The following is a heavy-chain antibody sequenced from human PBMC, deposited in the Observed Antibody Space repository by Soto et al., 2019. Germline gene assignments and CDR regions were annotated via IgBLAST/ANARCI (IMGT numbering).Heavy chain of an antibody. J-gene: IGHJ6*02. Sequence: SETLSLTCTVSGGSVSSGSYYWSWIRQPPGKGLEWIGYIYYSGSTNYNPSLKSRVTISVDTSKNQFSLKLSSVTAADTAVYYCARGTQTYYDFWSGYPGYYYYGMDVWGQGTTVTVSS. CDR3: ARGTQTYYDFWSGYPGYYYYGMDV. D-gene: IGHD3-3*01. V-gene: IGHV4-61*01. CDR1: GGSVSSGSYY. CDR2: IYYSGST.